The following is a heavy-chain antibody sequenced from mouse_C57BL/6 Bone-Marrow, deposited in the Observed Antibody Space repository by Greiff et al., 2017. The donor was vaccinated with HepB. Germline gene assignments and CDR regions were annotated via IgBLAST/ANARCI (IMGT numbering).Heavy chain of an antibody. CDR2: IWSDGST. V-gene: IGHV2-6-1*01. D-gene: IGHD2-1*01. CDR1: GFSLTSYG. Sequence: VKLMESGPGLVAPSQSLSITCTVSGFSLTSYGVHWVRQPPGKGLEWLVVIWSDGSTTYNSALKSRLSISKDNSKSQVFLKMNSLQTDDTAMYYCARHSLYGNYDYYAMDYWGQGTSVTVSS. J-gene: IGHJ4*01. CDR3: ARHSLYGNYDYYAMDY.